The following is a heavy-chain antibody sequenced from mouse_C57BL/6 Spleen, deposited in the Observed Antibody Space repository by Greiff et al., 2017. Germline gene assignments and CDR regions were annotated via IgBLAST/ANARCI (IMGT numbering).Heavy chain of an antibody. CDR1: GYTFTDYY. CDR3: AREPLDY. CDR2: INPYNGGT. V-gene: IGHV1-19*01. J-gene: IGHJ2*01. Sequence: DVKLQESGPVLVKPGASVKMSCKASGYTFTDYYMNWVKQSHGKSLEWIGVINPYNGGTSYNQKFKGKATLTVDKSSSTAYMELNSLTSEDSAVYYCAREPLDYWGQGTTLTVSS.